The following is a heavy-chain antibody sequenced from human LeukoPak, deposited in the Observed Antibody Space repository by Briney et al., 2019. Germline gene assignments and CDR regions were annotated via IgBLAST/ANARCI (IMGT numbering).Heavy chain of an antibody. J-gene: IGHJ4*02. CDR2: IYPGDSDT. CDR3: ARPGRGYCSGGSCYPTPFDY. D-gene: IGHD2-15*01. Sequence: GESLKISCKGSGYSFTSYWIGWVRQMPGKGLEWMGIIYPGDSDTRYSPPFQGQVTISADKSISTAYLQWSSLKASDTAMYYCARPGRGYCSGGSCYPTPFDYWGQGTLVTVSS. CDR1: GYSFTSYW. V-gene: IGHV5-51*01.